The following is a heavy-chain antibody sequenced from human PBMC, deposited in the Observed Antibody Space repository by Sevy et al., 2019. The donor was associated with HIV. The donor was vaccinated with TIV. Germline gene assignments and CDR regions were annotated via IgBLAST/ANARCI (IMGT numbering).Heavy chain of an antibody. D-gene: IGHD3-10*01. CDR1: GGSISGYY. CDR3: ARRGQLANSYYGMDV. J-gene: IGHJ6*02. CDR2: IYHSGST. V-gene: IGHV4-59*12. Sequence: SETLSLTCSVSGGSISGYYWSWIRQPPGKGLEWIGYIYHSGSTIYNPSLNSRVTISVDTAKTQFSRKLTSVTAADTAVYYCARRGQLANSYYGMDVWGQGTTVTVSS.